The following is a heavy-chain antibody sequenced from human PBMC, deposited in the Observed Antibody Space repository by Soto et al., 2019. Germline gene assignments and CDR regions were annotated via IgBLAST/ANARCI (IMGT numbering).Heavy chain of an antibody. CDR2: IYYSGST. V-gene: IGHV4-31*03. J-gene: IGHJ6*02. CDR3: ARDPIIEGYYYYGMDV. D-gene: IGHD3-10*01. CDR1: GGSISSGGYY. Sequence: QVQLQESGPGLVKPSQTLSLTCTVSGGSISSGGYYWSWIRQHPGKALEWIGYIYYSGSTYYNPSLKSRVTISVDTSKNQFSLKLSSVTAADTAVYYCARDPIIEGYYYYGMDVWGQGTTVTVSS.